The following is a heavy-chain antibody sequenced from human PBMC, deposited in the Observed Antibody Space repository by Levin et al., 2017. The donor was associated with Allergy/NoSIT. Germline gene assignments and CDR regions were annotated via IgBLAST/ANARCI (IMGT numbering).Heavy chain of an antibody. D-gene: IGHD3-10*01. Sequence: GESLKISCKASADTFSGYYMHWVRQAPGQGLEWMGWINPNSGDTYYAQKFQARVTITRDTSTSTVYMELTSLTSGDTAVYYCAQVLWFGEGWFDPWGQGTLVTVSS. CDR1: ADTFSGYY. CDR3: AQVLWFGEGWFDP. V-gene: IGHV1-2*02. CDR2: INPNSGDT. J-gene: IGHJ5*02.